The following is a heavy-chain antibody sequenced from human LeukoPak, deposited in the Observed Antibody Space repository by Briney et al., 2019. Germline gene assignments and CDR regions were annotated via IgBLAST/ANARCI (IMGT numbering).Heavy chain of an antibody. V-gene: IGHV1-2*02. J-gene: IGHJ6*02. CDR1: GYTFTGYC. D-gene: IGHD2-21*01. CDR2: INPNSGGT. CDR3: ARTSIYYYGMDV. Sequence: ASVKVSCKASGYTFTGYCMHWVRQAPGQGLEWMGWINPNSGGTNYAQKFQGRVTMTRDTSISTAYMELSRLRSDDTAVYYCARTSIYYYGMDVWGQGTTVTVSS.